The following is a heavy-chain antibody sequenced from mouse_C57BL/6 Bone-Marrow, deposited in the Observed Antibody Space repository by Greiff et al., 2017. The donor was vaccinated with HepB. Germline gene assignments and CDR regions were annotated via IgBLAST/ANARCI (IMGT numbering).Heavy chain of an antibody. CDR2: IDPSDSYT. V-gene: IGHV1-59*01. J-gene: IGHJ3*01. D-gene: IGHD2-2*01. CDR3: AAAGYGAY. Sequence: QVQLQQPGAELVRPGTSVKLSCKASGYTFTSYWMHWVKQRPGQGLEWIGVIDPSDSYTNYNQKFKGKATLTVDTSSSTAYMQLSSLTSEDSAVYYCAAAGYGAYWGQGTLVTVSA. CDR1: GYTFTSYW.